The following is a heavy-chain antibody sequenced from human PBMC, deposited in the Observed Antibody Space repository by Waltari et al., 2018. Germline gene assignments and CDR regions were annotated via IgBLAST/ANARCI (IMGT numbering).Heavy chain of an antibody. Sequence: QVQLQESGPGLVKPSETLSLTCTVSGGSISSYYWSWIRPPPGKGLEWIGYIYYSGSTNYNPSLKSRVTISVDTSKNQFSLKLSSVTAADTAVYYCASVGPRYSSSWDNWFDPWGQGTLVTVSS. CDR2: IYYSGST. D-gene: IGHD6-13*01. CDR3: ASVGPRYSSSWDNWFDP. J-gene: IGHJ5*02. V-gene: IGHV4-59*01. CDR1: GGSISSYY.